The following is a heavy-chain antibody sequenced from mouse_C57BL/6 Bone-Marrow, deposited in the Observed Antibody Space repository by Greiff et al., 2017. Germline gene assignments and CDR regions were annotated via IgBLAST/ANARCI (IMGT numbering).Heavy chain of an antibody. Sequence: VQLQQSGPELVKPGASVKISCKASGYAFSSSWMNWVKQRPGKGLEWVGRIYSGDGDTNYNGKFKGKATLTADKSSSTAYMQLSSLTSEDSAVYFCARPYYYGSSYGYFDYWGQGTTLTVSS. J-gene: IGHJ2*01. CDR3: ARPYYYGSSYGYFDY. CDR1: GYAFSSSW. CDR2: IYSGDGDT. D-gene: IGHD1-1*01. V-gene: IGHV1-82*01.